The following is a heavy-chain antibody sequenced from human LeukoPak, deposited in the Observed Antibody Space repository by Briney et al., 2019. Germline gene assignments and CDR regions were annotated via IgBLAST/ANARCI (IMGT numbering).Heavy chain of an antibody. Sequence: GGSLRLSCAASGFTFSSYGMSWVRQAPGKGLEWVSAISGSGGSTYYADSVKGRFTISRDNSKNTLYLQMNSLRAEDTAVYYCAKDQGSLWFGELLYPSAEYFQHWGQGTLVTVSS. CDR3: AKDQGSLWFGELLYPSAEYFQH. CDR1: GFTFSSYG. V-gene: IGHV3-23*01. D-gene: IGHD3-10*01. J-gene: IGHJ1*01. CDR2: ISGSGGST.